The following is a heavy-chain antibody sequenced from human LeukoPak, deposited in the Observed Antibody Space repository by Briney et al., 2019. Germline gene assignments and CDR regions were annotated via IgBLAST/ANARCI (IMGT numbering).Heavy chain of an antibody. V-gene: IGHV3-53*01. CDR2: IYSGGST. Sequence: GGSLRLSCAASVFTVSSNYMSWVRQAPGKGLEWVSVIYSGGSTYYADSVKGRFTISRDNSKNTLYLQMNSLRAEDTAVYYCARLTVTYAYYWGQGTLVTVSS. J-gene: IGHJ4*02. CDR1: VFTVSSNY. D-gene: IGHD4-17*01. CDR3: ARLTVTYAYY.